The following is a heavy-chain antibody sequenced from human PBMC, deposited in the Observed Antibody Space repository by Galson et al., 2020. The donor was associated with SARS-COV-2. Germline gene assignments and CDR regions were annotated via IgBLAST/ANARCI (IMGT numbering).Heavy chain of an antibody. Sequence: GSLRLSCAASGFTFSSYWMPWVRQAPGKGLVWVSRIYSEGRSTSYADSVKGRFTISGDDAKNTLYLHMRSLRAEDTAVYYCARGDMRNDYFDYWGQGTLVAVSS. V-gene: IGHV3-74*01. CDR1: GFTFSSYW. CDR2: IYSEGRST. CDR3: ARGDMRNDYFDY. D-gene: IGHD3-16*01. J-gene: IGHJ4*02.